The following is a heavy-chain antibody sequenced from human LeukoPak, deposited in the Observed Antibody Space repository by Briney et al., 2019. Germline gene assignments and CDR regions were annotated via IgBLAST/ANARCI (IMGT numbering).Heavy chain of an antibody. D-gene: IGHD2-8*01. Sequence: PGGSLRLSCAASGFTFDNYGMHWVRQAPGKGLEWVGRVKTKGDGGAADYAAPVKGRFTISRDDSTKTLYLQMNSLKTEDTAVYYCTTDRMIYATNWAVSWFDPWGQGTLVTVSS. CDR3: TTDRMIYATNWAVSWFDP. CDR2: VKTKGDGGAA. V-gene: IGHV3-15*01. CDR1: GFTFDNYG. J-gene: IGHJ5*02.